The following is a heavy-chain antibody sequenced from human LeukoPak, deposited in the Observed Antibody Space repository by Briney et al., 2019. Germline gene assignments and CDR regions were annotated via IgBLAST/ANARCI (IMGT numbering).Heavy chain of an antibody. J-gene: IGHJ3*01. CDR2: ISYDGSNK. CDR1: GFTVSSNY. CDR3: ARDVPPRNAFDV. V-gene: IGHV3-30*03. Sequence: GGSLRLSCAASGFTVSSNYMSWVRQAPGKGLEWVAVISYDGSNKYYADSVKGRFTISRDNSKNTLYLQMNSLRADDTAVYYCARDVPPRNAFDVWGQGTMVTVSS.